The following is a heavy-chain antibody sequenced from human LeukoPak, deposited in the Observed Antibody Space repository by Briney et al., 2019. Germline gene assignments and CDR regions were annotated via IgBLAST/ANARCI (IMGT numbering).Heavy chain of an antibody. CDR1: GYTFTGYY. CDR2: INPNSGGT. J-gene: IGHJ4*02. Sequence: ALVKVSCKASGYTFTGYYMHWVRQAPGQGLEWMGWINPNSGGTNYAQKFQGRVTMTRDTSISTAYMELSRLRSDDTAVYYCARTSAPGSYYYGSGSYYYWGQGTLVTVSS. CDR3: ARTSAPGSYYYGSGSYYY. V-gene: IGHV1-2*02. D-gene: IGHD3-10*01.